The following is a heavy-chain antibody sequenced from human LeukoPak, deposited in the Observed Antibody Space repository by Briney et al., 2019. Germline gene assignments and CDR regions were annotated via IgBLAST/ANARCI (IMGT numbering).Heavy chain of an antibody. J-gene: IGHJ6*04. CDR2: ISYDGSNK. Sequence: PGGSLRLSCAASGFTFSSYGMHWVRQAPGKGLEWVAVISYDGSNKYYADSVKGRFTISRDNSKNTLYLQMNSLRAEDTAVYYCAKGGYGDYADYYYYGMDVWGKGTTVTVSS. D-gene: IGHD4-17*01. CDR3: AKGGYGDYADYYYYGMDV. V-gene: IGHV3-30*18. CDR1: GFTFSSYG.